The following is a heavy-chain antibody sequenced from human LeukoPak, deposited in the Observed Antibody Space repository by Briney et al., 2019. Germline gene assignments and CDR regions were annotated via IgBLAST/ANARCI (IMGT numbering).Heavy chain of an antibody. J-gene: IGHJ4*02. V-gene: IGHV4-34*01. D-gene: IGHD6-13*01. CDR2: INHSGST. Sequence: SETLSLTCAVYGGSLSGYYWSWIRQPPGKGLEWIGEINHSGSTNYNPSLKSRVTISVDTSKNQFPLKLSSVTAADTAVYYCARGRAAAAYWGQGTLVTVSS. CDR3: ARGRAAAAY. CDR1: GGSLSGYY.